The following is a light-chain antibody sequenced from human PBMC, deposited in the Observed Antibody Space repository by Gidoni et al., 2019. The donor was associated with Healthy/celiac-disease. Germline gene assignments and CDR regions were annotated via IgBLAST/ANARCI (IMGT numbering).Light chain of an antibody. J-gene: IGLJ3*02. Sequence: QSVLTQPPSVSGALGQRVTISCTGGSSNIGIGYDVHWYQQFPGTAPKVVMFDNTKRPSVVPYRFSGSKSGTSASLAIAGLQADDEGDYYCQSYDNNLNGPLFGGGTKLTVL. CDR2: DNT. CDR1: SSNIGIGYD. CDR3: QSYDNNLNGPL. V-gene: IGLV1-40*01.